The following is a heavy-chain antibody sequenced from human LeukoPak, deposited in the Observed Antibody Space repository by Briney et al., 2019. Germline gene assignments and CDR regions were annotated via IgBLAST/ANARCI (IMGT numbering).Heavy chain of an antibody. CDR3: ARGDSSGYGT. D-gene: IGHD3-22*01. V-gene: IGHV1-46*01. Sequence: ASVKVSCKASGYTFTSYYMHWVRQAPGQGLEWMGIINPSGGSTSYAQKFKSRVTMTRDTSTSTVYMELSSLRAEDTAVYYCARGDSSGYGTWGQGTLVTVSS. CDR1: GYTFTSYY. CDR2: INPSGGST. J-gene: IGHJ4*02.